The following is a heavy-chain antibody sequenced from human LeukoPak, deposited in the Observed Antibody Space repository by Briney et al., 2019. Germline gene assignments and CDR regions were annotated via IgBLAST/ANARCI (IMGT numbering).Heavy chain of an antibody. V-gene: IGHV3-53*05. CDR1: GFTVSKNY. J-gene: IGHJ3*02. Sequence: GGSLRLSCAASGFTVSKNYMSWVRQAPGKGLEWVSVIYSGGNTYYADSVKGRFTISRDNSKNTLYLQMNSLRAEDTAVYYCARDASLGDAFDIWGQGTMVTVSS. CDR3: ARDASLGDAFDI. CDR2: IYSGGNT.